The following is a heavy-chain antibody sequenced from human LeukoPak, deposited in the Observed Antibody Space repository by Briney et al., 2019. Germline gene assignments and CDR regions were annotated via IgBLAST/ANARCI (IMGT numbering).Heavy chain of an antibody. V-gene: IGHV3-23*01. Sequence: GGSLRLSCAASGFTFSRYGMSWVRQPPGKGLEWVSAISNSGDNTNYADSVKGRFTISRDNTKNTLFLQMNSLRAEDTAVYYCAKAYSGTYFRTSDFWGQGTLVPVSS. CDR1: GFTFSRYG. CDR2: ISNSGDNT. J-gene: IGHJ4*02. CDR3: AKAYSGTYFRTSDF. D-gene: IGHD1-26*01.